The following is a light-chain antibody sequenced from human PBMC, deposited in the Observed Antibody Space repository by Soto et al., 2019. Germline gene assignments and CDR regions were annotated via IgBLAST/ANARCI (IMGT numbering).Light chain of an antibody. CDR3: QQYNSYSST. J-gene: IGKJ2*01. V-gene: IGKV1-5*01. CDR2: GAS. CDR1: QTISTW. Sequence: DIQMTQSPSTLSASVGDRVTLTCRASQTISTWLAWYQQKPGKAPKLLIYGASSVQTGVPSRFSGSGSGTDFTLTISSLQPDDFATYYCQQYNSYSSTFGQGTKLEIK.